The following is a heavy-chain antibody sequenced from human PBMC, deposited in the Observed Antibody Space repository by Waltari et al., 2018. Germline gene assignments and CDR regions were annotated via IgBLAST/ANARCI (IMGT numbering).Heavy chain of an antibody. D-gene: IGHD3-10*01. J-gene: IGHJ3*02. CDR2: IIPILGIA. Sequence: QVQLVQSGAEVKKPGSSVKVSCKASGGTFSSYAISWVRQAPGQGLEWMGRIIPILGIANYAQKFQGRVTITADKSTSTAYMGLSSLRSEDTAVYYCARPTSYYYGSGSPGAFDIWGQGTMVTVSS. V-gene: IGHV1-69*04. CDR1: GGTFSSYA. CDR3: ARPTSYYYGSGSPGAFDI.